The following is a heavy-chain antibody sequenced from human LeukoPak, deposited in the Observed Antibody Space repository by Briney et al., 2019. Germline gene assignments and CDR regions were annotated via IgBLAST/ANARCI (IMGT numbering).Heavy chain of an antibody. D-gene: IGHD2-8*01. Sequence: GGSLRLSCAASGFTFSTYAMHWVRQAPGKGLEWVTVISYDGSNRYYADSVKGRFTISRDNSKNTVYVQMNSLRAEDTAVYFCAKDRCSNGVGCYYYYMDVWGKGTSVTISS. V-gene: IGHV3-30*04. J-gene: IGHJ6*03. CDR2: ISYDGSNR. CDR3: AKDRCSNGVGCYYYYMDV. CDR1: GFTFSTYA.